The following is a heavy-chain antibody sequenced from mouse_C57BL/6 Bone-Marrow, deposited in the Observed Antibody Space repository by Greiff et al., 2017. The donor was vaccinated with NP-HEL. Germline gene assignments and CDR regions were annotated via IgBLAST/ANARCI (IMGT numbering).Heavy chain of an antibody. D-gene: IGHD2-3*01. CDR2: ISSGGDYI. Sequence: EVKLMESGEGLVKPGGSLKLSCAASGFTFSSYAMSWVRQTPEKRLEWVAYISSGGDYIYYADTVKGRFTISRDNARNTLYLQMSSLKSEDTAMYYCTRERIYDGSPYYFDYWGQGTTLTVSS. CDR3: TRERIYDGSPYYFDY. CDR1: GFTFSSYA. V-gene: IGHV5-9-1*02. J-gene: IGHJ2*01.